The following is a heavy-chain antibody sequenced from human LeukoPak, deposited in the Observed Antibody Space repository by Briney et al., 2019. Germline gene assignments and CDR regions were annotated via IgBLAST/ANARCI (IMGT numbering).Heavy chain of an antibody. Sequence: SETLSLTCTVSGGSISSSSYYWGWIRQPPGKGLEWIGSIYYIGSTNYNPSLKSRVTISVDTSKNQFSLKLSSVTAADTAVYYCARSHMVRGVIIIPYFDYWGQGTLVTVSS. CDR1: GGSISSSSYY. D-gene: IGHD3-10*01. V-gene: IGHV4-39*01. CDR2: IYYIGST. CDR3: ARSHMVRGVIIIPYFDY. J-gene: IGHJ4*02.